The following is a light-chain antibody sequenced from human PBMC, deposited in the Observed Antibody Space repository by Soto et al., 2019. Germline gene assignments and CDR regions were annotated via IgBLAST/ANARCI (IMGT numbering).Light chain of an antibody. CDR1: QSVSSN. V-gene: IGKV3-15*01. CDR2: GAS. Sequence: EIVMTQSPATLSVSPGERATLSCRSSQSVSSNLAWYQQKPGQAPRLLIYGASTRATGIPARFSGSGSGTEFTLTIRSLQSEDFAVYYCQQYNNWPPWTFGQGTTGDIK. CDR3: QQYNNWPPWT. J-gene: IGKJ1*01.